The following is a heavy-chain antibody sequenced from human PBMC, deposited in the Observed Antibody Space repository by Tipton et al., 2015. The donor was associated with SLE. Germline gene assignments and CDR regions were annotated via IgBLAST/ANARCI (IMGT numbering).Heavy chain of an antibody. D-gene: IGHD5-12*01. V-gene: IGHV5-10-1*01. J-gene: IGHJ2*01. CDR2: IDPSDSYT. Sequence: QSGAEVKKPGESLRISCKGSGYSFTSYWISWVRQIPGKGLEWMGRIDPSDSYTNYSPSFQGHGTISADKYISTAYLQWCSLKASDTAMYYCARLSGYDDWYFDRWGRGTLVTVSS. CDR3: ARLSGYDDWYFDR. CDR1: GYSFTSYW.